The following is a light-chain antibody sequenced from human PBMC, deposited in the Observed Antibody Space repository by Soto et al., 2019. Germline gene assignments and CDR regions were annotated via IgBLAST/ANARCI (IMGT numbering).Light chain of an antibody. V-gene: IGLV2-8*01. CDR1: SSDVGDYNY. CDR3: SSYAGSNNFV. Sequence: QSVLTQPASVSGSPGQSITISCTGTSSDVGDYNYVSWYQHHPGKAPKVMIYEVTKRPSGVPDRVSASKSGNTASLTVSGLRAEDEADYYCSSYAGSNNFVFGSGTKVTVL. CDR2: EVT. J-gene: IGLJ1*01.